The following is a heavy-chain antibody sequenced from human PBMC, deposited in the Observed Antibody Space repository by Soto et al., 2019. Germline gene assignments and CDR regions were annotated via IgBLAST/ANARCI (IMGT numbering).Heavy chain of an antibody. Sequence: SETLSLTCAVYGGSFSGYYGSWIRQPPGKGLEWIGEINHSGSTNYNPSLKSRVTISVDTSKNQFSLKLSSVTAADTAVYYCARGTGVSPRNWCDPWGQGTLVTVSS. V-gene: IGHV4-34*01. D-gene: IGHD6-13*01. CDR1: GGSFSGYY. CDR3: ARGTGVSPRNWCDP. J-gene: IGHJ5*02. CDR2: INHSGST.